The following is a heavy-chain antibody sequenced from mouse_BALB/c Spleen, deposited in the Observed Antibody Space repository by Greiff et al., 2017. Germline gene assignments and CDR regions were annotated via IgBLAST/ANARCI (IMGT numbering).Heavy chain of an antibody. CDR2: ISSGGST. J-gene: IGHJ3*01. Sequence: EVHLVESGGGLVKPGGSLKLSCAASGFTFSSYAMSWVRQTPEKRLEWVASISSGGSTYYPDSVKGRFTISRDNARNILYLQMSSLRSEDTAMYYCARDGYAAYWGQGTLVTVSA. V-gene: IGHV5-6-5*01. CDR3: ARDGYAAY. D-gene: IGHD2-2*01. CDR1: GFTFSSYA.